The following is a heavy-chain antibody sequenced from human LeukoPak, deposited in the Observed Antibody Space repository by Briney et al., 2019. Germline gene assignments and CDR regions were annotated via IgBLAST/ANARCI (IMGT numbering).Heavy chain of an antibody. Sequence: GASVKVSCKASGGTFSSYAISWVRQAPGQGLEWMGGIIPIFGTANYAQKFQGRVTITTDESTSTAYMELSSLGSEDTAVYYCASYDSSGYYHHPLDYWGQGTLVTVSS. CDR1: GGTFSSYA. J-gene: IGHJ4*02. CDR3: ASYDSSGYYHHPLDY. D-gene: IGHD3-22*01. V-gene: IGHV1-69*05. CDR2: IIPIFGTA.